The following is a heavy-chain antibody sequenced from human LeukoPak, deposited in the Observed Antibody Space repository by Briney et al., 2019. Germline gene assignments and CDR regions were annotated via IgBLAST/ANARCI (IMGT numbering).Heavy chain of an antibody. CDR2: IYYSWST. J-gene: IGHJ4*02. CDR1: GGSISSYF. Sequence: PSETLSLTCTVSGGSISSYFWSWIRQPPGKGLEWIGYIYYSWSTNYNPSLKSRVTISVDTSKNQFSLKLSSVTTADTAVYYCARSPGIAVAAPPRFDYWSQGTLVTVSS. D-gene: IGHD6-19*01. V-gene: IGHV4-59*01. CDR3: ARSPGIAVAAPPRFDY.